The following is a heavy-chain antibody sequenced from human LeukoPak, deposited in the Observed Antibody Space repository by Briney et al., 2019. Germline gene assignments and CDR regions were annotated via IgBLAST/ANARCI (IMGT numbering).Heavy chain of an antibody. Sequence: PSETLSLTCTVSGGSISSSSYYWGWIRQPPGKGLEWIVSIYYSGSTYYNPSLKSRVTISVDTSKTQSSLKLSSVTAADTAVYYCARVSADTYYYDSSGYYGTLFDYWGQGTLVTVSS. CDR1: GGSISSSSYY. D-gene: IGHD3-22*01. CDR3: ARVSADTYYYDSSGYYGTLFDY. CDR2: IYYSGST. J-gene: IGHJ4*02. V-gene: IGHV4-39*01.